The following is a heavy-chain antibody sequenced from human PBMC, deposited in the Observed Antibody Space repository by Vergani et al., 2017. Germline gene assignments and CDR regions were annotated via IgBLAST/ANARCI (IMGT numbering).Heavy chain of an antibody. V-gene: IGHV2-5*01. CDR3: VHRLGSLAWEGAFDV. D-gene: IGHD1-26*01. Sequence: QITLRESGPTLVKPTQTLTLTCTFSGFSLTTGGEGVGWIRQPPGRALEWLAFVYWNDDERYSPSLKSRVTITKDTSKNEVILTMATMDPVDTATYYWVHRLGSLAWEGAFDVWGPGTRVT. CDR1: GFSLTTGGEG. CDR2: VYWNDDE. J-gene: IGHJ3*01.